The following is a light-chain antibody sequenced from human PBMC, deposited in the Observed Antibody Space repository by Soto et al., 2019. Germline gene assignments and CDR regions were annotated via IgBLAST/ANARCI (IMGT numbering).Light chain of an antibody. V-gene: IGKV1-39*01. Sequence: DIQMTQSPSSLSASVGDRVTMTCRASHRISTYLNWYQQKSGEAPKLLIYGASGLHNGVPPRFSGSGSGTDFTLTISLLQPEDFATYFCQQTYTAPHTFGQGTKVEI. CDR1: HRISTY. J-gene: IGKJ1*01. CDR2: GAS. CDR3: QQTYTAPHT.